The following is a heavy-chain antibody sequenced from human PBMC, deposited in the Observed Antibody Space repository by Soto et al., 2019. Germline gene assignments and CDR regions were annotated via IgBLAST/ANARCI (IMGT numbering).Heavy chain of an antibody. D-gene: IGHD6-13*01. CDR3: ARGFHSSTSSRYYYYGMDV. Sequence: PGGSLRLSCAAAGLTFSSYGMHWVRQAPGKGLEWEAVIWYDGSNKYYADSVKGRFTISRDNSKNTLYLQMNSLRAEDTAVYYCARGFHSSTSSRYYYYGMDVWGQGTTVTVSS. CDR2: IWYDGSNK. CDR1: GLTFSSYG. V-gene: IGHV3-33*01. J-gene: IGHJ6*02.